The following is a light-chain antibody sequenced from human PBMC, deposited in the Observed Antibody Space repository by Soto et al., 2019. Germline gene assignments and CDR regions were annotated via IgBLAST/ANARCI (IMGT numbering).Light chain of an antibody. CDR3: HQYHNFPRT. Sequence: DIQLTQSPSTLSASVGDRVTITFRASQSINGWLAWYQQKPGQAPNLLIYKASTLESGVPSRFSGSGSGTEFTLTVSSLQLDDFATYYCHQYHNFPRTFGQGTKVDIK. J-gene: IGKJ1*01. CDR2: KAS. V-gene: IGKV1-5*03. CDR1: QSINGW.